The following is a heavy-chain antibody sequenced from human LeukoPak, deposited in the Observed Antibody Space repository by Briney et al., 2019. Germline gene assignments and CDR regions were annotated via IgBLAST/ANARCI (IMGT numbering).Heavy chain of an antibody. CDR3: ARDYYDSSGYYPYDY. Sequence: SETLSLTCAVYGGSFSGYYWSWIRQPPGKGLEWIGEINHSGCTNYNPSLKSRVTISVDTSKNQFSLKLSSVTAADTAVYYCARDYYDSSGYYPYDYWGQGTLVTVSS. CDR1: GGSFSGYY. J-gene: IGHJ4*02. CDR2: INHSGCT. V-gene: IGHV4-34*01. D-gene: IGHD3-22*01.